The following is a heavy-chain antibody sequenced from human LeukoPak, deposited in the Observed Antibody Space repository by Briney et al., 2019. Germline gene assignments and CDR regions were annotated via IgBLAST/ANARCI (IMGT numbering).Heavy chain of an antibody. CDR1: GFSVNTYT. D-gene: IGHD6-13*01. Sequence: GGSLRLSCAASGFSVNTYTMYWVRQAPGKGLEWVSGIRKSDGSTYYADSVQGRFTISSDNSKNTVFLQMFNLRAEDTALYYCAREGSSWSSDYWGQGTLVTVSS. CDR3: AREGSSWSSDY. CDR2: IRKSDGST. J-gene: IGHJ4*02. V-gene: IGHV3-23*01.